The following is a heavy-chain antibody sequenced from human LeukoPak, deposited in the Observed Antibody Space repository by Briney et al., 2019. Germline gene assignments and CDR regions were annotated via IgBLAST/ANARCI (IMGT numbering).Heavy chain of an antibody. Sequence: GRSLRLSCEASGFTFSSYGMHWVRRAPGKGLEWMTVISHDGSNKYYVDSVKGRFTISRDNSKSTLYLQMNSLRAEDTAVYYCAKEGYYGSGSFPDSWGQGTLVTVSS. CDR2: ISHDGSNK. D-gene: IGHD3-10*01. CDR1: GFTFSSYG. V-gene: IGHV3-30*18. CDR3: AKEGYYGSGSFPDS. J-gene: IGHJ4*02.